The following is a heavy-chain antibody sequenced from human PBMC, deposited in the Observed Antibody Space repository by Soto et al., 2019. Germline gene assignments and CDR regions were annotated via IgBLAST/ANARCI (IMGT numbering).Heavy chain of an antibody. J-gene: IGHJ4*02. CDR3: ARFYGGRQGYYFDY. D-gene: IGHD4-17*01. CDR1: GCTFSSYA. CDR2: ISCSGGST. V-gene: IGHV3-23*01. Sequence: GGSLRLSCAASGCTFSSYAMSWVRQAPGKGLEWVSAISCSGGSTYYADSVKGRFTISRDNSKNTLYLQMNSLRAEDTAVYYCARFYGGRQGYYFDYWGQGTLVTVSS.